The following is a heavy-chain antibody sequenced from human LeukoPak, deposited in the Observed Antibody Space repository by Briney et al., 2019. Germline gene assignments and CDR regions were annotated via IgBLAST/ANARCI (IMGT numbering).Heavy chain of an antibody. J-gene: IGHJ4*02. D-gene: IGHD3-22*01. CDR3: AREKKSWPPYYYDSSGYGGPLDY. CDR1: GGSFSGYY. Sequence: PSETLSLTCAVYGGSFSGYYWSWIRQPPGKGLEWIGKINHSGSTNYNPSLKSRVTISVDTSKNQFSLKLSSVTAADTAVYYCAREKKSWPPYYYDSSGYGGPLDYWGQGTLVTVSS. CDR2: INHSGST. V-gene: IGHV4-34*01.